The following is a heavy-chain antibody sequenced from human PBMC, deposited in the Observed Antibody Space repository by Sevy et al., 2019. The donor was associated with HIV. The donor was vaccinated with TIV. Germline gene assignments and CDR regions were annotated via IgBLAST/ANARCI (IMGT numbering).Heavy chain of an antibody. Sequence: GGSLRLSCAASGFTFSTYSMNWVRQAPEKGLEWVSSISSSSTYIYYADSVKGRLTISRDNAKNSLYLQMNSLRAEDTAVYYCARDLCTGGVCPRWGYYYYGMDVWGQGTTVTVSS. V-gene: IGHV3-21*01. CDR2: ISSSSTYI. CDR3: ARDLCTGGVCPRWGYYYYGMDV. D-gene: IGHD2-8*02. CDR1: GFTFSTYS. J-gene: IGHJ6*02.